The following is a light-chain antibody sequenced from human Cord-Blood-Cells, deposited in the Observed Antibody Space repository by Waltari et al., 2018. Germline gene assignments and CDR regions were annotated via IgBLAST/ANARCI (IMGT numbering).Light chain of an antibody. CDR2: DAS. V-gene: IGKV3-11*01. J-gene: IGKJ5*01. CDR1: QSVSSY. CDR3: QQRSNWPPG. Sequence: EIVLTQSPAPLSLSPGARATLSCRASQSVSSYLAWYQQKPGQAPRLLIYDASNRATGIPARFSGSGSGTDFTLTISSLEPEDFAVYYCQQRSNWPPGFGQGTRLEIK.